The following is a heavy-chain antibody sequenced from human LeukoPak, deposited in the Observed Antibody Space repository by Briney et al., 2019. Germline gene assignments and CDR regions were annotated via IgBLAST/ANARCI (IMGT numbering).Heavy chain of an antibody. CDR1: GYTFTDYY. Sequence: ASVKVSCKASGYTFTDYYMHWVRQAPGQGLEWMGWINPNSGGTNYAQQFQGRVTMTRDTSISTAYMELSRLRSDDTAVYYCARVEDSSEYYFDYWGQGTLVTVSS. D-gene: IGHD6-25*01. CDR2: INPNSGGT. CDR3: ARVEDSSEYYFDY. J-gene: IGHJ4*02. V-gene: IGHV1-2*02.